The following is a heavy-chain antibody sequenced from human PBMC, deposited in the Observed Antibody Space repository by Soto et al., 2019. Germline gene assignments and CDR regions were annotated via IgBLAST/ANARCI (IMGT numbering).Heavy chain of an antibody. J-gene: IGHJ6*02. V-gene: IGHV3-21*01. Sequence: EVQLVGSGGGLVKPGGSLRLSCAASGFTFSSYTMNWVRQAPGKGLEWVSSITSSSSYMYYADSVRGRLTISRDNAENSLYLQMNSLRAEDTAVYYCARSVYGSGETDYYGMDVWGQGTTVTVSS. CDR3: ARSVYGSGETDYYGMDV. CDR1: GFTFSSYT. D-gene: IGHD3-10*01. CDR2: ITSSSSYM.